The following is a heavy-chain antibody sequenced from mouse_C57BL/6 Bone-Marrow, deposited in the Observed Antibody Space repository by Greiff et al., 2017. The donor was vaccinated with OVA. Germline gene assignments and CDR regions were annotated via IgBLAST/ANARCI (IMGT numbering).Heavy chain of an antibody. CDR2: IHPNSGST. CDR1: GYTFTNYW. V-gene: IGHV1-64*01. Sequence: QVQLQQPGAELVKPGASVKLSCKASGYTFTNYWMHWVKQRPGQGLEWIGMIHPNSGSTNYNEKFKSKATLTVDKSSSTAYMQLSSLTSEDSAVYYCARGELRGGNRYWGQGTTLTVSS. J-gene: IGHJ2*01. D-gene: IGHD1-1*02. CDR3: ARGELRGGNRY.